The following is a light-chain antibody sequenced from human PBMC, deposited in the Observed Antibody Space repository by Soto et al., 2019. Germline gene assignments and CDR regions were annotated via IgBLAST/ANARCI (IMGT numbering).Light chain of an antibody. J-gene: IGLJ1*01. CDR1: SSDVGSYNR. CDR2: EVS. CDR3: NSYTGSSTYV. Sequence: QSALTQPSSVSGSPGQSVAISCTGTSSDVGSYNRVSWYQQPPGAAPKLMIYEVSNRPSGVPDRFSGSKSGNTASLTISGLQAEDEADYYCNSYTGSSTYVFGTGTKLPS. V-gene: IGLV2-18*02.